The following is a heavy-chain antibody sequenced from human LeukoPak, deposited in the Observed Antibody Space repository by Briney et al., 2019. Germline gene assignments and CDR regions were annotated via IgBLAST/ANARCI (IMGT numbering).Heavy chain of an antibody. J-gene: IGHJ5*02. Sequence: ASVKVSCKASGYTFTSYDINWVRQATGQGLEWMGWMNPNSGNTGYAQKFQGRVTMTRDTSTSTVYMELSSLRSEDTAVYYCAAFRDSGYSSSWDWFDPWGQGTLVTVSS. V-gene: IGHV1-8*02. CDR2: MNPNSGNT. D-gene: IGHD6-13*01. CDR3: AAFRDSGYSSSWDWFDP. CDR1: GYTFTSYD.